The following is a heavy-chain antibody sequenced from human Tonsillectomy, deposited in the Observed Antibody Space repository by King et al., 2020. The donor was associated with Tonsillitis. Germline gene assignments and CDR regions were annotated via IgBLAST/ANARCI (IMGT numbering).Heavy chain of an antibody. CDR3: ASTEGGYNSYYVDY. D-gene: IGHD5-24*01. J-gene: IGHJ4*01. CDR1: GFTFRSYW. V-gene: IGHV3-74*03. CDR2: INSDGSRI. Sequence: VQLVESGGGLVQPGGSLRLSCAASGFTFRSYWMYWVRQSPGKGLVWVSRINSDGSRIKYADFVKGRFTISRDNAKNTLYLQMNSLRAEDTAVYYCASTEGGYNSYYVDYWGHGTLVTVSS.